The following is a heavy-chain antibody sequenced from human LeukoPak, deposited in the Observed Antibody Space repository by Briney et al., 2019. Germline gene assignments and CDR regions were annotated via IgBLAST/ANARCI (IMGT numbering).Heavy chain of an antibody. V-gene: IGHV1-69*13. CDR2: IIPIFGTA. D-gene: IGHD3-22*01. Sequence: ASVKLSCKASGGTFSSYAISWVRQAPGQGLEWMGGIIPIFGTANYAQKFQGRVTITADESTSTAYMELSSLRSEDTAVYYCARVGDYYDIDYWGQGTLVTVSS. CDR1: GGTFSSYA. J-gene: IGHJ4*02. CDR3: ARVGDYYDIDY.